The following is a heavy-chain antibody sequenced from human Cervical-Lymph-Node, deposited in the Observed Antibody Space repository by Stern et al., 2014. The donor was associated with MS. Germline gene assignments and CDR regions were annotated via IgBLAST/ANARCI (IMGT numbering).Heavy chain of an antibody. V-gene: IGHV2-70*04. CDR3: ARSPPYYEFWNDYYYFDY. CDR1: GFSLSTRGMP. Sequence: QITLKESGPALVKPTQTLTLTCTFSGFSLSTRGMPVSWIRQPPGKALECLARTDREYDKFYSTSPQTLPTISNDASHTQVVLSMTNMDPVDTATYYCARSPPYYEFWNDYYYFDYWGQGTLVAVSS. J-gene: IGHJ4*02. CDR2: TDREYDK. D-gene: IGHD3-3*01.